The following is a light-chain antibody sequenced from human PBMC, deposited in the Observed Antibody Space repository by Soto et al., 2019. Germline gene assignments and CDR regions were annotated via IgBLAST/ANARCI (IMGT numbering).Light chain of an antibody. J-gene: IGKJ1*01. Sequence: EIVLTQSPGTLSLSPGERATLSCRASQSISSSYLAWYQQKPGQAPRLLIYGASSRATGIPDRFSGSGSGTDFTLTISRLEPEDFAVYYCQQYDISRPFGQGTKVEIK. CDR1: QSISSSY. V-gene: IGKV3-20*01. CDR3: QQYDISRP. CDR2: GAS.